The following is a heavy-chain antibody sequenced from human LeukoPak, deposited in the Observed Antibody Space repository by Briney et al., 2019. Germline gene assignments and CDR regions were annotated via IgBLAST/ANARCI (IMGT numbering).Heavy chain of an antibody. J-gene: IGHJ6*01. V-gene: IGHV3-49*02. CDR3: TRDRKGYSSSWYYYYGMDV. D-gene: IGHD6-13*01. CDR2: IRSKAYGGTT. Sequence: GGSLRLSCAASGFIFKNYNLYWVRQAPGKGLGWVGFIRSKAYGGTTEYAAFVKGRSTISRDDSKSIAYLQMNSLKTEDTAVYYCTRDRKGYSSSWYYYYGMDVWGQGTTVTVSS. CDR1: GFIFKNYN.